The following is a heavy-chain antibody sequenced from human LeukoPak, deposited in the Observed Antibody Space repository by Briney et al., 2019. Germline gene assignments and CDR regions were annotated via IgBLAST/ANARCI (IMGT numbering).Heavy chain of an antibody. CDR3: ARDLSSGNPGGFDY. Sequence: GGSLRLSCAASGFTFSSYSMNWVRQAPGKGLEWVSSISSSGSYIYYADSVKGRFTISRDNAKNSLDLQMNSLTVDDTAVYFCARDLSSGNPGGFDYWGQGTLVTVSS. J-gene: IGHJ4*02. V-gene: IGHV3-21*01. CDR1: GFTFSSYS. D-gene: IGHD3-3*01. CDR2: ISSSGSYI.